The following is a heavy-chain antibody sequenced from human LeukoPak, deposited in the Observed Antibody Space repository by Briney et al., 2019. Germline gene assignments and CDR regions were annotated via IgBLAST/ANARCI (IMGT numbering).Heavy chain of an antibody. Sequence: GGSLRLSCAASGFTFSSYDMSWVRQAPGKGLEWVSAISGSGGRTYYADSVKGRLTISRDNSKNTLYLQMNSLRAEDTALYYCTKEDSSYSFGRVWGQGTLVTVSS. V-gene: IGHV3-23*01. CDR1: GFTFSSYD. J-gene: IGHJ4*02. CDR2: ISGSGGRT. CDR3: TKEDSSYSFGRV. D-gene: IGHD5-18*01.